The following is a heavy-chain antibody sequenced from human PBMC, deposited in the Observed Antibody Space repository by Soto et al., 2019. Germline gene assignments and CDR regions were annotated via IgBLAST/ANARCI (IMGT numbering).Heavy chain of an antibody. CDR1: GGSFSGYY. J-gene: IGHJ4*02. CDR2: INHSGST. CDR3: ARGGGATFSGVFDY. V-gene: IGHV4-34*01. D-gene: IGHD1-26*01. Sequence: SETLSLTCAVYGGSFSGYYWSWIRQPPGKGLEWIGEINHSGSTNYNPSLKSRVTISVDTSKNQFSLKLSSVTAADTAVYYCARGGGATFSGVFDYWGQGTLVAVSS.